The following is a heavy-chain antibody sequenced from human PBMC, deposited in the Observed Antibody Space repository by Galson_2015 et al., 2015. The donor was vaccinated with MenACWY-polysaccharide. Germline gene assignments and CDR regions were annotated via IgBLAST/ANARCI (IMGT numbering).Heavy chain of an antibody. V-gene: IGHV3-11*01. CDR1: GFTFTDYY. CDR2: ISHSANTI. D-gene: IGHD6-6*01. CDR3: ARFPKTVTARPLYGLDV. J-gene: IGHJ6*02. Sequence: TLRLSCSASGFTFTDYYMSWIRQEPGKGLEWLSHISHSANTIYHADSVQGRFTFARDEVKNLLYLLMNSLRAGDTAVYYCARFPKTVTARPLYGLDVWGQGTTVIVSS.